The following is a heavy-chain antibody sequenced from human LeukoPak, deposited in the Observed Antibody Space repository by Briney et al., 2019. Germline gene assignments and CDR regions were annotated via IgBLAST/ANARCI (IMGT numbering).Heavy chain of an antibody. CDR3: ARDSNILARLVDR. Sequence: GSLRLSCEASGFSFSGYAMSWVRQAPGKGLDWVSGVSDSGVNTYYADSVKGRFTISRDNSKSTLYLQMNSLRAEDTATFYCARDSNILARLVDRWGQGTLVTVSS. CDR1: GFSFSGYA. CDR2: VSDSGVNT. V-gene: IGHV3-23*01. D-gene: IGHD3-16*01. J-gene: IGHJ5*02.